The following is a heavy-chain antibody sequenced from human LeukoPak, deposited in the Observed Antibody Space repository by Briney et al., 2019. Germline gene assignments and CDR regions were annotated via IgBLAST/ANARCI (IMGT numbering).Heavy chain of an antibody. CDR3: AREDTGGLD. J-gene: IGHJ4*02. CDR1: GGSISSSSHY. Sequence: SETLSLTCSVSGGSISSSSHYWDWIRRPPREGLEWIGSIYYSGSTYYNPSLKSRVTISVDTSKNQFSLKLISVTAADTAVYYCAREDTGGLDWGQGILVTVSP. V-gene: IGHV4-39*07. D-gene: IGHD2-8*02. CDR2: IYYSGST.